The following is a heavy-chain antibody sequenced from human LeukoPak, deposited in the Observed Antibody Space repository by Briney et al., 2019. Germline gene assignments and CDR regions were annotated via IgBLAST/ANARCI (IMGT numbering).Heavy chain of an antibody. J-gene: IGHJ6*02. D-gene: IGHD2-2*01. V-gene: IGHV3-7*01. Sequence: PGGSLRLSCAASGFTFSSYWMSWVRQAPGKGLEWVANIKQDGSEKYYVDSVKGRFTISRDNAKNSLYLQMNSLRAEDTAVYYCARNFCSSTSCYSYYYYGMDVWGQGTTVTASS. CDR2: IKQDGSEK. CDR1: GFTFSSYW. CDR3: ARNFCSSTSCYSYYYYGMDV.